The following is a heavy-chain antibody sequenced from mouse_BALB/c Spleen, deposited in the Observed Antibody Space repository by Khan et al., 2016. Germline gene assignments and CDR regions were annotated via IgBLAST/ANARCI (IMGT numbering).Heavy chain of an antibody. Sequence: EVELVESGGGFVQPGGSLELSCAASGFTFTTYAMSWVRQTPDKRLELVATINSDGSSTYYAHTVRGRFTISRDNAKNTLYLQMSRLKCEDTATYYCARIRHSMDYWGRGTSVTVSA. CDR2: INSDGSST. V-gene: IGHV5-6-3*01. J-gene: IGHJ4*01. CDR1: GFTFTTYA. D-gene: IGHD1-2*01. CDR3: ARIRHSMDY.